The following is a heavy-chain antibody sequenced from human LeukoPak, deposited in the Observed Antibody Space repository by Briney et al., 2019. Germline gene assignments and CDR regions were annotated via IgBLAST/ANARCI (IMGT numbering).Heavy chain of an antibody. V-gene: IGHV4-61*02. CDR3: ARDGLRGYSYGYSYYYYYYYMDV. CDR2: IYTSGST. D-gene: IGHD5-18*01. J-gene: IGHJ6*03. Sequence: SETLSLTCTVSGGSISSGSYYWSWIRQPAGKGLEWIGRIYTSGSTNYNPSLKSRVTISVDTSKNQFSLKLSSVTAADMAVYYCARDGLRGYSYGYSYYYYYYYMDVWGKGTTVTVSS. CDR1: GGSISSGSYY.